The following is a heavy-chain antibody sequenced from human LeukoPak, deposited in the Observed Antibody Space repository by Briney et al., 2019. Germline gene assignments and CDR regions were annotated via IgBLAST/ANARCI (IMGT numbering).Heavy chain of an antibody. V-gene: IGHV3-7*04. CDR3: AREYCSGGGCYWNWFDP. D-gene: IGHD2-15*01. J-gene: IGHJ5*02. CDR2: IKQDGSEK. CDR1: GITFSSRW. Sequence: GGSLRLSCAASGITFSSRWMTWVRQVRGKGLEWVANIKQDGSEKYYVDSVKGRFTISRDNAKNSLYLQMNSLRAEDTAVYYCAREYCSGGGCYWNWFDPWGQGTLVTVSS.